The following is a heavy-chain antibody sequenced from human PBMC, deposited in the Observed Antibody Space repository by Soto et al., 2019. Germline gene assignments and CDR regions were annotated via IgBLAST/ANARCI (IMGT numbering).Heavy chain of an antibody. J-gene: IGHJ6*03. Sequence: QVQLQESGPGLVKPSETLSLTCTVSGGSISSYYWSWIRQPPGKGLEWIGYIYYSGSTNYNPSLKSRVTISVDASKNRFSLKLSSVTAADTAVYYCARDPLGYYYMDVWGKGTTGTVSS. V-gene: IGHV4-59*01. CDR1: GGSISSYY. CDR2: IYYSGST. CDR3: ARDPLGYYYMDV. D-gene: IGHD7-27*01.